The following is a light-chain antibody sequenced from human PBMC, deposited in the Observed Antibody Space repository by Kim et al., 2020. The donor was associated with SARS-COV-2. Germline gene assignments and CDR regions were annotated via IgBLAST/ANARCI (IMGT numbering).Light chain of an antibody. V-gene: IGLV2-11*01. CDR2: DVN. Sequence: QSALTQPRSVSGSPGQSVTISCTGTSSDVGGYNYVSWYQQHPGKAPKLMIYDVNERPSGFPARISGSKSGNPASLAISGLQAEDEADYYCCSYAGSPPYVFGTGTKVTVL. CDR3: CSYAGSPPYV. J-gene: IGLJ1*01. CDR1: SSDVGGYNY.